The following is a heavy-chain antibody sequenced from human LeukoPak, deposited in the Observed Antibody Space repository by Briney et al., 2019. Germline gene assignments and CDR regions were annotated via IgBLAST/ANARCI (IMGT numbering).Heavy chain of an antibody. CDR1: GFTFSSYA. CDR2: ISGSGGST. J-gene: IGHJ4*02. Sequence: PGGSLRLSCAASGFTFSSYAMSWVRLAPGKGLEWVSAISGSGGSTYYADSVKGRFTISRDNSKNTLYLQMNSLRAEDTAVYYCARSRDGYNYLDYWGQGTLVTVSS. D-gene: IGHD5-24*01. CDR3: ARSRDGYNYLDY. V-gene: IGHV3-23*01.